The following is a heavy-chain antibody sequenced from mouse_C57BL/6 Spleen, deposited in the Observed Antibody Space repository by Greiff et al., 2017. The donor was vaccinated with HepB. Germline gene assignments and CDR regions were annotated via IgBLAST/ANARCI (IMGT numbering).Heavy chain of an antibody. Sequence: QVHVKQSGPGLVQPSQSLSITCTVSGFSLTSYGVHWVRQSPGKGLEWLGVIWSGGSTDYNAAFISRLSISKDNSKSQVFFKMNSLQADDTAIYYCASRTGTRYFDVWGTGTTVTVSS. CDR2: IWSGGST. CDR1: GFSLTSYG. J-gene: IGHJ1*03. V-gene: IGHV2-2*01. CDR3: ASRTGTRYFDV. D-gene: IGHD4-1*01.